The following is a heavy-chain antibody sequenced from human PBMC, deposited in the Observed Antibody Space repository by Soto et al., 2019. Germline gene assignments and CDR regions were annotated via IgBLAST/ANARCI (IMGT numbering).Heavy chain of an antibody. J-gene: IGHJ4*02. D-gene: IGHD2-15*01. CDR2: IIPIFGTA. Sequence: SVKVSCKASGGTFSSYAISWVRQAPGQGLEWMGGIIPIFGTANYAQKFQGRVTITADESTSTAYMELSSLRPEDTAVYYCARNRDGYCSGGSCYRFDYWGQGTLVTVSS. V-gene: IGHV1-69*13. CDR3: ARNRDGYCSGGSCYRFDY. CDR1: GGTFSSYA.